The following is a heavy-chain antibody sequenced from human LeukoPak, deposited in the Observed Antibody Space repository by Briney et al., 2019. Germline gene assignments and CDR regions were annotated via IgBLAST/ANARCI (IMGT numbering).Heavy chain of an antibody. CDR2: ISSSGSTI. J-gene: IGHJ4*02. V-gene: IGHV3-48*03. D-gene: IGHD6-19*01. CDR1: GFTFSSYE. CDR3: ARANTAVAGRGLDY. Sequence: GGSLRLSCAASGFTFSSYEIIWVRQAPGKGLEWISYISSSGSTIYSADSVKGRFTISRDNAKNSLYLQMNSLRAEDTAVYYCARANTAVAGRGLDYWGQGTLVTVFS.